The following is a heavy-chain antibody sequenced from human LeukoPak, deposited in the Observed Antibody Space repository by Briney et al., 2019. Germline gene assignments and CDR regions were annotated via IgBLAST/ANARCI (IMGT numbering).Heavy chain of an antibody. CDR1: GYTFTSYG. Sequence: SVKVSCKASGYTFTSYGISWVRQAPGQGLEWMGGIIPMFGTAQFAQKFQGRVTISADKSTTTAYMEVSSLRSEDTAIYFCARGDFLTSGYLDSWGQGTLITVSS. V-gene: IGHV1-69*06. D-gene: IGHD1-1*01. CDR2: IIPMFGTA. CDR3: ARGDFLTSGYLDS. J-gene: IGHJ4*02.